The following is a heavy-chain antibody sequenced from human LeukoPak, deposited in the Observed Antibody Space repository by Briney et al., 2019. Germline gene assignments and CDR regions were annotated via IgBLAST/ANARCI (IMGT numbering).Heavy chain of an antibody. CDR3: ARVRIAALTGWFDP. J-gene: IGHJ5*02. Sequence: SETLSLTCTVSGGSISSYYWSWIRQPPGKGLGWIGYIYYSGSTNYNPSLKSRVTISVDTSKNQFSLKLSSVTAADTAVYYCARVRIAALTGWFDPWGQGTLVTVSS. CDR1: GGSISSYY. V-gene: IGHV4-59*01. D-gene: IGHD6-13*01. CDR2: IYYSGST.